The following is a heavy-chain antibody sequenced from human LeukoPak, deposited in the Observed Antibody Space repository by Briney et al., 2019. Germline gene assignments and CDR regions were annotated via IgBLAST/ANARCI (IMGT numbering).Heavy chain of an antibody. CDR3: ARDQLAYSGYDTLFDY. J-gene: IGHJ4*02. Sequence: LSGGSLRLSCAASGFTFSSYWMHWVRQAPGKGLVWVSRINSDGSSTSYADSVKGRFTISRDNSKNTLYLQLNSLRPDDTAVYYCARDQLAYSGYDTLFDYWGQGTLVTVSS. D-gene: IGHD5-12*01. CDR1: GFTFSSYW. V-gene: IGHV3-74*01. CDR2: INSDGSST.